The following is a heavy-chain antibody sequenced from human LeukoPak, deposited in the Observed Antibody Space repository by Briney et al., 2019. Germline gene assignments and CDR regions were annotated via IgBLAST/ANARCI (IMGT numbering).Heavy chain of an antibody. CDR1: GGSISSSSYY. Sequence: SETLSLTCTVSGGSISSSSYYWGWIRQPPGKGLEWIGSIYYSGSTYYNPSLKSRVTISVDTSKNQFSLKLSSVTAADTAVYYCARVHYYDSSGRDYWGQGTLVTVSS. CDR2: IYYSGST. J-gene: IGHJ4*02. CDR3: ARVHYYDSSGRDY. V-gene: IGHV4-39*07. D-gene: IGHD3-22*01.